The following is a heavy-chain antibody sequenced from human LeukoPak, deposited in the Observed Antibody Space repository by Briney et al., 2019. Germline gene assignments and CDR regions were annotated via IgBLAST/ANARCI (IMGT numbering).Heavy chain of an antibody. J-gene: IGHJ5*02. CDR1: GDSISSYY. Sequence: SETLSLTCTVSGDSISSYYWSWIRQPPGKGLEWIGYIYYSGSTNYNPSLKSRVTISVDTSKNQFSLKLSSVTAADTAVYYCARHQYYYGSGSYSGFDPWGQGTLVTVSS. V-gene: IGHV4-59*01. CDR3: ARHQYYYGSGSYSGFDP. D-gene: IGHD3-10*01. CDR2: IYYSGST.